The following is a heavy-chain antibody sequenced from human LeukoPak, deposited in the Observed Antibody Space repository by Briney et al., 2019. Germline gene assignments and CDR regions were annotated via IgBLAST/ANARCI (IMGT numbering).Heavy chain of an antibody. V-gene: IGHV3-74*01. CDR2: INSDGSST. CDR1: GFTFSSYA. J-gene: IGHJ4*02. D-gene: IGHD1-1*01. CDR3: ARATTLDY. Sequence: GGSLRLSCAASGFTFSSYAMNWVRQAPGKGLEWVSRINSDGSSTSYADSVKGRFTISRDNAKNTLYLQMNSLRAEDTAVYYCARATTLDYWGQGTLVTVSS.